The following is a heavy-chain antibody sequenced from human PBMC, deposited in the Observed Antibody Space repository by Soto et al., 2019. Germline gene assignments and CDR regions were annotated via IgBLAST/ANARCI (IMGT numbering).Heavy chain of an antibody. D-gene: IGHD3-10*01. Sequence: EVRLVESGGGLIQPGGSLRLSCAASGFTVSSNYMSWVRQAPGKGLEWVSVIYSGGSTYYADSVKGRFTISRDNSTNTLYRQMNSLRAEDTAVYYCARHITMDPLLVYWGQGTLVTVSS. CDR1: GFTVSSNY. V-gene: IGHV3-53*01. CDR2: IYSGGST. CDR3: ARHITMDPLLVY. J-gene: IGHJ4*02.